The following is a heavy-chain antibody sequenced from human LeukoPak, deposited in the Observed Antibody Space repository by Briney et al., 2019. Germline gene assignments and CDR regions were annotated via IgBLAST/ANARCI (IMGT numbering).Heavy chain of an antibody. Sequence: GRSLRLSCAASGFTFSSYGMHWVRQAPGKGLEWVAVISYDGSNKYYADSVKGRFTISRDNSKNTLYLQMNSLRAEDTAVYYCAKELRGYSYGLRNNRFDPWGQGTLVTVSS. CDR3: AKELRGYSYGLRNNRFDP. D-gene: IGHD5-18*01. CDR1: GFTFSSYG. V-gene: IGHV3-30*18. J-gene: IGHJ5*02. CDR2: ISYDGSNK.